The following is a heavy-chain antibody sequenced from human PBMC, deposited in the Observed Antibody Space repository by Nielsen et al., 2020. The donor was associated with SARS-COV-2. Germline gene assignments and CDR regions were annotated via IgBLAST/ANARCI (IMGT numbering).Heavy chain of an antibody. Sequence: GGPPRLSCAASGFTFSSYWMSWVRQAPGKGLEWVANIKQDGSEKYYVDSVKGRFTISRDNAKNSLYLQMNSLRAEDTAVYYCAGRGVIDRDWYFDLWGRGTLVTVSS. J-gene: IGHJ2*01. D-gene: IGHD3-16*02. CDR3: AGRGVIDRDWYFDL. CDR1: GFTFSSYW. CDR2: IKQDGSEK. V-gene: IGHV3-7*01.